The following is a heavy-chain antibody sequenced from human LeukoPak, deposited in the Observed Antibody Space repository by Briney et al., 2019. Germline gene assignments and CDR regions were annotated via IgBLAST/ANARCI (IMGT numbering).Heavy chain of an antibody. J-gene: IGHJ4*02. CDR2: ISSSSSYI. D-gene: IGHD2-21*02. CDR1: GFTFSSYS. V-gene: IGHV3-21*01. CDR3: ARDTDPYCGGDCDRDY. Sequence: GGSLRLSCAASGFTFSSYSMNWVRQAPGKGLEWVSSISSSSSYIYYADSVKGRFTISRDNAKNSLYLQMNSLRGEDTAVYYCARDTDPYCGGDCDRDYWGQGTLVTVSS.